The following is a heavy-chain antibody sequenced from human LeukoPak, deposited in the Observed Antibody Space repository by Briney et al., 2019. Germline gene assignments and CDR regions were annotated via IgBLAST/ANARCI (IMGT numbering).Heavy chain of an antibody. CDR2: ISSSSSYI. Sequence: GGSLRLSCAASGFTFSSYSMNWVRQAPGEGLEWVSSISSSSSYIYYADSVKGRFTISRDNAKNSLYLQMNSLRAEDTAVYYCARDHGSSSGWYDFDYWGQGTLVTVSS. CDR3: ARDHGSSSGWYDFDY. D-gene: IGHD6-19*01. CDR1: GFTFSSYS. J-gene: IGHJ4*02. V-gene: IGHV3-21*01.